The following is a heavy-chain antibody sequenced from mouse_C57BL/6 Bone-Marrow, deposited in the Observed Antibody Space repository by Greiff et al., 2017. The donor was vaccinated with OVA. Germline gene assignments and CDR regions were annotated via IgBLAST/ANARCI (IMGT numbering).Heavy chain of an antibody. D-gene: IGHD1-1*02. Sequence: VQLQQSGPELVKPGASVTFSFTASGYTFPISALNWVKQRPGQGLEWIGWIYPRDGSTKYNEKFKGKATLTVDTSSSTAYMELHSLTSEDSAVYFCDLVGRWYFDVWGTGTTVTVSS. CDR3: DLVGRWYFDV. CDR1: GYTFPISA. J-gene: IGHJ1*03. CDR2: IYPRDGST. V-gene: IGHV1-85*01.